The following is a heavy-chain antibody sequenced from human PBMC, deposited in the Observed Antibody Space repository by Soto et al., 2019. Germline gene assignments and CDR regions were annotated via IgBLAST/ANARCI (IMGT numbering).Heavy chain of an antibody. CDR2: ISYDGGNK. CDR1: GFTFSSYA. CDR3: ARFYYDSSGYLPSPYYYYYGMDV. J-gene: IGHJ6*02. Sequence: PGGSLRLSCAASGFTFSSYAMHWVRQAPGKGLEWVAVISYDGGNKYYADSVKGRFTISRDNSKNTLYLQMNSLRAEDTAVYYCARFYYDSSGYLPSPYYYYYGMDVWGQGTTVTVSS. V-gene: IGHV3-30-3*01. D-gene: IGHD3-22*01.